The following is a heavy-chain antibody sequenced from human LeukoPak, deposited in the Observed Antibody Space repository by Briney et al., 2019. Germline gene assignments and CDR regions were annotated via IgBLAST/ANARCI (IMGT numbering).Heavy chain of an antibody. CDR2: VRYDGSNE. V-gene: IGHV3-30*02. CDR1: GFVFSIYG. J-gene: IGHJ4*02. D-gene: IGHD5-12*01. CDR3: AKDSNSGYVSVGPNY. Sequence: PGGSLRLSCQTSGFVFSIYGMHWVRQAPGKGLEWVAFVRYDGSNEYYADSVKGRFTISRDNSRNTLYLQMNSLRAEDTGVYSCAKDSNSGYVSVGPNYWGLGTLVTVSS.